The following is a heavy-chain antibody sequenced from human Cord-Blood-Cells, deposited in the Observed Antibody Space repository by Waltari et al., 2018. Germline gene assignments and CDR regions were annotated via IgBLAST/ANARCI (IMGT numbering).Heavy chain of an antibody. CDR3: ARQRRFASGPTVATIDY. J-gene: IGHJ4*02. D-gene: IGHD5-12*01. CDR2: IYYSGST. Sequence: QLQLQESGPGLVKPSETLSLTCTVSGGSITSSSYYWGWIRQPPGKGLEWIRSIYYSGSTYYNPTLKSRVTISVDTSKNQFSLKLSSVTAADAAVYYCARQRRFASGPTVATIDYWGQGTLVTVSS. CDR1: GGSITSSSYY. V-gene: IGHV4-39*01.